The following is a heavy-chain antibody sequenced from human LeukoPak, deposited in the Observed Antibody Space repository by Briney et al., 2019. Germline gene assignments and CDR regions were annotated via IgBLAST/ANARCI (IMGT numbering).Heavy chain of an antibody. CDR2: IYPGDSDT. Sequence: PGESLKISCKGSGYRFSTYWIAWVRQMPGKGLEWMGIIYPGDSDTRYSPSFQGQVTISADKSVNTAYLQWSSLKASDTAMYYCARPNITSYYDIRGYDAFDVWGQGTMVTVYS. D-gene: IGHD3-22*01. CDR3: ARPNITSYYDIRGYDAFDV. V-gene: IGHV5-51*01. J-gene: IGHJ3*01. CDR1: GYRFSTYW.